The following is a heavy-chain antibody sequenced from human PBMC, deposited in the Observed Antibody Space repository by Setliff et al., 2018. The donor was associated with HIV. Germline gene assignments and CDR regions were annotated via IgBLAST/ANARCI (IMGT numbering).Heavy chain of an antibody. CDR2: ISAYNGNT. V-gene: IGHV1-18*01. CDR1: GYTFTSYG. CDR3: ARDIPTDSSCLASDAFDI. Sequence: ASVKVSCKASGYTFTSYGISWGRQAPGQGLEWMGWISAYNGNTNYAQKLQGRVTMTTDTSTSTAYMELRSLRSDDTAVYYCARDIPTDSSCLASDAFDIWGQGAMVTVSS. J-gene: IGHJ3*02. D-gene: IGHD6-19*01.